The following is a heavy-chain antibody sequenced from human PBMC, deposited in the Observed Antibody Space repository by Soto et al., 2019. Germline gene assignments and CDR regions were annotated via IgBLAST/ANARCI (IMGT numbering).Heavy chain of an antibody. CDR1: GFTFSRYA. J-gene: IGHJ4*02. CDR2: ISRDGTNK. CDR3: ARSRSGAVADSFDF. V-gene: IGHV3-30*04. D-gene: IGHD3-10*01. Sequence: QVQVVESVGGVVQPGRSLRLSCAASGFTFSRYAIHWVREAPGKGLEWVAVISRDGTNKYYVDSVKGRFTISRDNSRNTLYLQMNSLRHEDAAVYYCARSRSGAVADSFDFWGQGTLVTVSS.